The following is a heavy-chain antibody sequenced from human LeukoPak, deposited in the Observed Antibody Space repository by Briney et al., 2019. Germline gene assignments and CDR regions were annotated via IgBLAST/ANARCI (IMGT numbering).Heavy chain of an antibody. V-gene: IGHV3-7*01. Sequence: PGGSLRLSCAASGFTFSSYWMSWVRQAPGKGLEWVANIKQDGSEKYYVDSMKGRFTISRDNAKNSLYLQMNSLRAEDTAVHYCPRDRVDGTHDSWGQGTLVTVSS. J-gene: IGHJ4*02. CDR3: PRDRVDGTHDS. CDR1: GFTFSSYW. D-gene: IGHD1-1*01. CDR2: IKQDGSEK.